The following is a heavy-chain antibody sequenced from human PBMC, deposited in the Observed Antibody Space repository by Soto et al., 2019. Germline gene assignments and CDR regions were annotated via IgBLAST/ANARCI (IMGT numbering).Heavy chain of an antibody. CDR1: GDSVSSGTFY. D-gene: IGHD4-17*01. Sequence: SETLSLTCIVSGDSVSSGTFYWSWIRQPPGKGLEWIGYIYYRGSTNYNPSLKSRVTISIDTSRNQFSLKLSSVTAADTALYYCARGLDYVGFDYWGQGTLVTV. V-gene: IGHV4-61*01. CDR2: IYYRGST. J-gene: IGHJ4*02. CDR3: ARGLDYVGFDY.